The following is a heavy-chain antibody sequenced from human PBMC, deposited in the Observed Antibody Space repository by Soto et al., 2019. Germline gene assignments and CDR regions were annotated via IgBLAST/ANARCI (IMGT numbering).Heavy chain of an antibody. CDR2: IKTDGSST. D-gene: IGHD5-12*01. CDR1: GFTFSSYW. Sequence: EVQLVESGGGLVQPGGSLRLSCAASGFTFSSYWMHWVRQAPGKGLVWVSRIKTDGSSTSYADSVKGRFTISRDNAKNTLYLQMNSLRAEDTAVYYCASERGWDYMDVWGKGTTVTVSS. CDR3: ASERGWDYMDV. V-gene: IGHV3-74*01. J-gene: IGHJ6*03.